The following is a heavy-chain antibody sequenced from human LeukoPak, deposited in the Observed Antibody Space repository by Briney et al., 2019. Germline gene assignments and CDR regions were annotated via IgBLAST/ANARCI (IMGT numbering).Heavy chain of an antibody. CDR3: ARPTLDCCYTGTTDYYYMDV. CDR2: INPNSGGT. D-gene: IGHD2-2*02. J-gene: IGHJ6*03. Sequence: ASVKVSCKASGYTFTGYYMHWVRQAPGQGKEWMGWINPNSGGTNYAKKFQGRVNMTRDTASSKDYMEMSRLRSDDTAVYYCARPTLDCCYTGTTDYYYMDVWGKGTTVTVSS. V-gene: IGHV1-2*02. CDR1: GYTFTGYY.